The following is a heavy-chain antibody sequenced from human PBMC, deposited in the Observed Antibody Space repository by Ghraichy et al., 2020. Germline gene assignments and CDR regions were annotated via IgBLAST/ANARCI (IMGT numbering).Heavy chain of an antibody. Sequence: GGSLRLSCAASGFNISIYSMNWVRQAPGKGLEWVSYISKNSYIYSADSMKGRFTISRDNGKNSVYLQMSSLRAEDTAVYYCARDLHTVVTPFKGYFDLWGRGTLVTVSS. D-gene: IGHD4-23*01. CDR1: GFNISIYS. CDR3: ARDLHTVVTPFKGYFDL. CDR2: ISKNSYI. J-gene: IGHJ2*01. V-gene: IGHV3-21*01.